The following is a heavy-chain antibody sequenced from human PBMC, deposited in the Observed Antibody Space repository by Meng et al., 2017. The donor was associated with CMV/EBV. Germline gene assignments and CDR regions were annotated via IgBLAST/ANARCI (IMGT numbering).Heavy chain of an antibody. CDR1: GDSVSSNSAA. D-gene: IGHD4-17*01. V-gene: IGHV6-1*01. CDR3: ARETTGSAYGDYDDAFDI. J-gene: IGHJ3*02. Sequence: SKTISLTCAISGDSVSSNSAAWNWIRQSPSRGLEWLGRTYYRSKWYNDYAVSVKSRITINPDTSKNQFSLQLNSVTPEDTAVYYCARETTGSAYGDYDDAFDIWGQGTMVTVSS. CDR2: TYYRSKWYN.